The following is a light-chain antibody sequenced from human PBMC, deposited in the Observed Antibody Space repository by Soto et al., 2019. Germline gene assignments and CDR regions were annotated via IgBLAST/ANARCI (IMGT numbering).Light chain of an antibody. V-gene: IGKV1-33*01. CDR2: DAS. J-gene: IGKJ1*01. CDR3: QQNYRATPWT. CDR1: QDIKNY. Sequence: DIQMTQSPSSLSASVGDRVTITCQASQDIKNYLNWYQQKSGKAPKLLIYDASDLETGVPSRFSGSGSGTDFTLNISSLQPDDFATYYCQQNYRATPWTFGQGTKVDIK.